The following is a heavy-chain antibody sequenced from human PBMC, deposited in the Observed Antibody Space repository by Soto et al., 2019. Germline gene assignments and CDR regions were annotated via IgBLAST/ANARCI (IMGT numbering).Heavy chain of an antibody. J-gene: IGHJ6*02. V-gene: IGHV5-51*01. CDR1: GYSFTSYW. D-gene: IGHD2-2*01. Sequence: GESLKISCKGSGYSFTSYWIGWVRQMPGKGLEWMGIIYTGDSDTRYSPSFQGQVTISADKSISTAYLQWSSLKASDTAMYYCARLGFFSSTSCYYYYYGMDVGGQGTTVTVSS. CDR3: ARLGFFSSTSCYYYYYGMDV. CDR2: IYTGDSDT.